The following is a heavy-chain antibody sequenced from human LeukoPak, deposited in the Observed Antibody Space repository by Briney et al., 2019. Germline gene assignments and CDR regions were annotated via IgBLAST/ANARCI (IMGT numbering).Heavy chain of an antibody. CDR1: GYSISSGFY. CDR2: IYHSGSP. V-gene: IGHV4-38-2*01. J-gene: IGHJ4*02. Sequence: PSETLSLTCAVSGYSISSGFYWGWLRQPPGKGLEWIGSIYHSGSPYYNPSLKSRLNISVDTSKNHFSLRLSSVTAADTAVYHCARVRTTGTNWGQGTLVTVSS. CDR3: ARVRTTGTN. D-gene: IGHD1-1*01.